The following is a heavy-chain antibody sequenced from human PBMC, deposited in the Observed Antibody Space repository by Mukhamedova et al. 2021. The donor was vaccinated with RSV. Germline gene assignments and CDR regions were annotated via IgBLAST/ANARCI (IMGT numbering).Heavy chain of an antibody. CDR1: TFSSYG. V-gene: IGHV3-33*06. CDR2: IWYDGSNK. J-gene: IGHJ6*01. D-gene: IGHD2-2*01. CDR3: AKGAVVVPAAMAYYG. Sequence: TFSSYGMHWVRQAPGKGLEWVAVIWYDGSNKYYADSVKGRFTISRDNSKNTLYLQMNSLRAEDTAMYYCAKGAVVVPAAMAYYG.